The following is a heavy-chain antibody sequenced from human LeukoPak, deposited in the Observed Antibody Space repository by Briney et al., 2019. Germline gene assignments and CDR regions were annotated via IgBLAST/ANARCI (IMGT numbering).Heavy chain of an antibody. CDR3: AKDRGHCINGVCHNYYYMDV. J-gene: IGHJ6*03. CDR1: GFTFRRYP. Sequence: PGGSLRLSCAASGFTFRRYPMSWVRQAPGKGLEWVSTISGSGYSTDYADSARGRFTISRDNSKNTLYLEMNSLRAEDTAVYYCAKDRGHCINGVCHNYYYMDVWGKGTTVTVSS. CDR2: ISGSGYST. D-gene: IGHD2-8*01. V-gene: IGHV3-23*01.